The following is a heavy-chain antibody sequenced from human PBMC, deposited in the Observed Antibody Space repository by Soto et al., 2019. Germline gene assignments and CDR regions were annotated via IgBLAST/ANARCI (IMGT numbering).Heavy chain of an antibody. CDR3: ARLKRGSLKAPSDF. D-gene: IGHD3-16*01. J-gene: IGHJ4*02. CDR1: GYTFISYY. CDR2: MNTKSGNS. Sequence: GAPMEVSRKGSGYTFISYYLILVRQGPGQGLEWMGWMNTKSGNSGHAQKFQGRVTLTRNTSISTAYMDLTSLRFDDTAVYYCARLKRGSLKAPSDFWGQGTLVTVSS. V-gene: IGHV1-8*01.